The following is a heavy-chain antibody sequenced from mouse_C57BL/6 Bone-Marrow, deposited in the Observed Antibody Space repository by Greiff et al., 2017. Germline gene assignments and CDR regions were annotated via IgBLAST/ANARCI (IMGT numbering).Heavy chain of an antibody. CDR2: INPSSGYT. J-gene: IGHJ2*01. Sequence: QVQLQQSGAELAKPGASVKLSCKASGYTFTSYWMHWVTQRPGQGLEWIGYINPSSGYTKYNQKFKDKVTLTADKSSSTAYMQLSSLTYEDSAVXYCARCGGYFLFDYWGQGTTLTVSS. CDR1: GYTFTSYW. CDR3: ARCGGYFLFDY. D-gene: IGHD2-3*01. V-gene: IGHV1-7*01.